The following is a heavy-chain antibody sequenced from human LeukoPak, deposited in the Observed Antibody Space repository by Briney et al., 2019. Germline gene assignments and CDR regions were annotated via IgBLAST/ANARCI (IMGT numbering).Heavy chain of an antibody. J-gene: IGHJ5*02. CDR3: ARDRRRYCSGGSCYSGAAWFDP. V-gene: IGHV1-69*13. D-gene: IGHD2-15*01. CDR1: GGTFSSYA. CDR2: IIPIFGTA. Sequence: SVKVSCKASGGTFSSYAISWVRQAPGQGLEWMGGIIPIFGTANYAQKFQGRVTITADESTSTAYMELSSLRSEDTAVYYCARDRRRYCSGGSCYSGAAWFDPWGQGTRVTVSS.